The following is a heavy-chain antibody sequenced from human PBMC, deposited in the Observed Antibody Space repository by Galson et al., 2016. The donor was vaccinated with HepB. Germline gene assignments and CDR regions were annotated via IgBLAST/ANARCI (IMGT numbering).Heavy chain of an antibody. CDR2: IIPIFGTA. V-gene: IGHV1-69*13. CDR3: ASDVVEYFQH. J-gene: IGHJ1*01. Sequence: SVKVSCKASGGTFSSDALSWVRQAPGQGLEWLGGIIPIFGTANYAQKFQDRVTITADESTSTVYMELSSLRSEDTAIYYWASDVVEYFQHWGQGTLVTVSS. CDR1: GGTFSSDA.